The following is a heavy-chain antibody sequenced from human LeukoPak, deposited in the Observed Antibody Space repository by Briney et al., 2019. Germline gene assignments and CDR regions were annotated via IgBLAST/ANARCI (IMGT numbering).Heavy chain of an antibody. V-gene: IGHV3-7*01. CDR3: AGYDFWSGYYSLGG. D-gene: IGHD3-3*01. J-gene: IGHJ4*02. CDR1: GFTFGDYA. CDR2: TKQDGSEK. Sequence: GGSLRLSCTASGFTFGDYAMSWVRQAPGKGLEWVANTKQDGSEKYYVDSVKGRFTISRDNAKNSLYLQMNSLRAEDTAVYYCAGYDFWSGYYSLGGWGQGTLVTVSS.